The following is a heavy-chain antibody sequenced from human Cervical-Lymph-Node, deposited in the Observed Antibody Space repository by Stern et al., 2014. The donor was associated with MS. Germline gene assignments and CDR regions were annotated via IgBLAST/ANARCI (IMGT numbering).Heavy chain of an antibody. J-gene: IGHJ6*02. CDR1: GYSFTRYG. V-gene: IGHV1-18*03. CDR2: ISGHNGKT. CDR3: ARTNPLRFGGFYGMDV. D-gene: IGHD3-3*01. Sequence: QVQLGQSGAVVEKPGASVKVSCRASGYSFTRYGLRWVRQAPGPGLEWMGWISGHNGKTNHAQKFQGRVTMTTDISTGTAYMELRSLRSDDMAVYYCARTNPLRFGGFYGMDVWGQGTTVTVSS.